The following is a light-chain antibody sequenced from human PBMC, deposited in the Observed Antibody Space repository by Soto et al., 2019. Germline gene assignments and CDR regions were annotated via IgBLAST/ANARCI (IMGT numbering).Light chain of an antibody. V-gene: IGLV1-40*01. Sequence: QSALTGQPSVSGVPRQWVTISCTGSSSNIGAGYDVHWYQQFPGTAPKLLIYGNSDRPSGVPDRFSGSKSGTSASLAITGLQAEDEADYYCQSYDSSLSGYVFGTGTKVTVL. J-gene: IGLJ1*01. CDR2: GNS. CDR1: SSNIGAGYD. CDR3: QSYDSSLSGYV.